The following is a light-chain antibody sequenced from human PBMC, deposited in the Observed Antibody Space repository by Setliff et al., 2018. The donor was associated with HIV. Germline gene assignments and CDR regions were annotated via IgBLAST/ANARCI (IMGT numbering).Light chain of an antibody. CDR3: QQYDNRPLT. V-gene: IGKV1-33*01. J-gene: IGKJ4*01. Sequence: IQMTQSPSSLSASVGDRVTITCQASQDITNYLNWYQQKPGKAPKLLIYDASNLETGVPSRFSGSGSGTDFTFTIRSLQPGDIATYYCQQYDNRPLTFGGGTRWIS. CDR1: QDITNY. CDR2: DAS.